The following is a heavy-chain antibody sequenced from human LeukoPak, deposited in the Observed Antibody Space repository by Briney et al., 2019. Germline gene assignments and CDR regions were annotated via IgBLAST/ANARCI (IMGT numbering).Heavy chain of an antibody. V-gene: IGHV3-9*01. J-gene: IGHJ6*03. CDR2: ISWNSGYI. CDR3: AKDMWTDYYYYYMDV. D-gene: IGHD2-21*01. Sequence: PGGSLRLSCAASGFTFDDYAMHWVRQAPGKGLEWVSGISWNSGYIGYADSVKGRFTISRDNAKNSLYLQMNSLRAEDTALYYCAKDMWTDYYYYYMDVWGKGTTVTISS. CDR1: GFTFDDYA.